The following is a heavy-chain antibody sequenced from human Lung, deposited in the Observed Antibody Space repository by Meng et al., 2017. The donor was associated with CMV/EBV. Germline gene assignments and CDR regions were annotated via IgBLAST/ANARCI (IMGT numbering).Heavy chain of an antibody. D-gene: IGHD5-18*01. CDR2: IYYSGST. V-gene: IGHV4-30-4*08. CDR1: GGSISSGDYY. CDR3: ARALDTAMVTFDY. Sequence: QVQLQESGPGLVKPSQTLSLTCPVFGGSISSGDYYWSWIRQPPGKGLEWIGYIYYSGSTYYNPSLKSRVTISVDTSKNQFSLKLSSVTAADTAVYYCARALDTAMVTFDYWGQGTLVTVSS. J-gene: IGHJ4*02.